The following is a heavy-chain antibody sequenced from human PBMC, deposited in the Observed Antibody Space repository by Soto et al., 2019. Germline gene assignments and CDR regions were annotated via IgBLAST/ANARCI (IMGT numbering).Heavy chain of an antibody. CDR3: AKDQVGTGSGSPEVDY. D-gene: IGHD3-10*01. J-gene: IGHJ4*02. CDR1: GFTFSSYG. CDR2: ISYDGSNK. V-gene: IGHV3-30*18. Sequence: QVQLVESGGGVVQPGRSLRLSCAASGFTFSSYGMHWVRQAPAKGLEWVAVISYDGSNKYYADSVKGRFTISRDNSKNTLYLQMNSLRAEDTAVYYCAKDQVGTGSGSPEVDYWGQGTLVTVSS.